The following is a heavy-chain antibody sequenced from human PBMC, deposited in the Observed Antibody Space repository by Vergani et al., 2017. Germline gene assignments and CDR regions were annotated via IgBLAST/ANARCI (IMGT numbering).Heavy chain of an antibody. D-gene: IGHD2-21*02. CDR2: IYTSGST. J-gene: IGHJ4*02. CDR1: GGSISSGSYY. V-gene: IGHV4-61*02. CDR3: ARDRGLWWWLD. Sequence: QVQLQESGPGLVKPSQTLSLTCTVSGGSISSGSYYWSWIRQPAGKGLEWIGRIYTSGSTNYNPSLKSRVTISVDTSKNQFSLKLSSVTAADTAVYYCARDRGLWWWLDWGQGTLVTVSS.